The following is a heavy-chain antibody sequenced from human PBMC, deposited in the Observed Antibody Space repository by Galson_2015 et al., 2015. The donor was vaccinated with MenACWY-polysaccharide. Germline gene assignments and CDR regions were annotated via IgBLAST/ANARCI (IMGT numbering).Heavy chain of an antibody. CDR3: ARERWVRGVFFDQ. CDR1: GFTFSNFW. J-gene: IGHJ4*02. D-gene: IGHD3-10*01. CDR2: IKQDGSEK. Sequence: SLRLSCAASGFTFSNFWMSWVRQAPGKELEWVASIKQDGSEKYLVDSVTGRFTISRDNAEKSLFLQMNSLRAEDTAVYYCARERWVRGVFFDQWGQGTLVTVSS. V-gene: IGHV3-7*01.